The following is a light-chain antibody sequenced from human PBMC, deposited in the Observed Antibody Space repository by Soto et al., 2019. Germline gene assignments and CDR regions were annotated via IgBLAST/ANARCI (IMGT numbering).Light chain of an antibody. V-gene: IGKV3-20*01. Sequence: ENVLTQSPGTLSLSPGERATLSCRASQSVATNYLAWYQQKPGQAPRLLIYGASTRATGIPDRFSGSGSATDFTLTISRLEPGDSAVYYCPQNGGSPHRPFGGVNKVE. CDR1: QSVATNY. J-gene: IGKJ4*01. CDR2: GAS. CDR3: PQNGGSPHRP.